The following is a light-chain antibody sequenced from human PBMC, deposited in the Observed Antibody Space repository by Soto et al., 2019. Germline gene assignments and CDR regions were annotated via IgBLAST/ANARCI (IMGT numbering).Light chain of an antibody. Sequence: EIGMTQGPATLSVSPRERATLSCRASQSVSSNLAWYQQNPGQAPRLLIYGASTRATGIPARFSGSGSGTEFTLTISSLQSEDFEVYYCQQYNNWTRCTFGQGTKVDIK. V-gene: IGKV3-15*01. J-gene: IGKJ1*01. CDR2: GAS. CDR3: QQYNNWTRCT. CDR1: QSVSSN.